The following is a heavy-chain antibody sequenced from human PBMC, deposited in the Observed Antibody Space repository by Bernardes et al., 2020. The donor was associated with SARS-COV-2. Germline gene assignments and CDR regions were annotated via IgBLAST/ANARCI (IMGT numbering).Heavy chain of an antibody. CDR1: GYTFTSYA. D-gene: IGHD6-25*01. J-gene: IGHJ6*02. CDR2: INTNTGNP. V-gene: IGHV7-4-1*02. CDR3: VRDPAAETQTYYYYYGMDV. Sequence: ASVKVSCKASGYTFTSYAMNWVRQAPGQGLEWMGWINTNTGNPTYAQGFTGRFVFSLDTSVSTAYLQISSLKAEDTAVYYCVRDPAAETQTYYYYYGMDVWGQGTMVTVSS.